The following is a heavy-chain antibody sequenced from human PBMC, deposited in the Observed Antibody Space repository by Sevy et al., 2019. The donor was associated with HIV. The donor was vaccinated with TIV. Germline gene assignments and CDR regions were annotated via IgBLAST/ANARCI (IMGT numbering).Heavy chain of an antibody. CDR3: ARHCSSTSCSHAFDI. CDR2: INHSGST. J-gene: IGHJ3*02. Sequence: SETLSLTCAVYGGSFSGYYWSWIRQPPGKGLEWIGEINHSGSTNYNPSLKSRVTISVDTSKNQLSLKLSSVTAADTAVYYCARHCSSTSCSHAFDIWGQGTMVNVSS. V-gene: IGHV4-34*01. D-gene: IGHD2-2*01. CDR1: GGSFSGYY.